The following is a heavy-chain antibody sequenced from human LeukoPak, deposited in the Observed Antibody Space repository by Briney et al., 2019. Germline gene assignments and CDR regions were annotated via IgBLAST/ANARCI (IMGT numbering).Heavy chain of an antibody. CDR2: IYTSGST. J-gene: IGHJ3*02. CDR1: GGSISNSY. Sequence: SETLSLTCTVSGGSISNSYWTWIRQPAGRGLEWIGRIYTSGSTNYNPSLKSRVTMSVDTSKSQFSLNLKSMTAADTAVYYCARATAFFDIWGQGTMVTVSS. CDR3: ARATAFFDI. V-gene: IGHV4-4*07.